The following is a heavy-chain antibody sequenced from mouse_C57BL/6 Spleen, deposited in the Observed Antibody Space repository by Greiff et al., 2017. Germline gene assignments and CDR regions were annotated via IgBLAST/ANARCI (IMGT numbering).Heavy chain of an antibody. Sequence: EVQLQQSGPELVKPGASVKISCKASGYSFTDYNMNWVKQSNGQSLEWIGVINPTYGATSYNQKFKGKATLTVDQSSSTASMQLSSLTSEDSAVYNCESKGYCSMDYWGQGTTLTVSS. CDR2: INPTYGAT. CDR3: ESKGYCSMDY. CDR1: GYSFTDYN. D-gene: IGHD1-1*01. V-gene: IGHV1-39*01. J-gene: IGHJ2*01.